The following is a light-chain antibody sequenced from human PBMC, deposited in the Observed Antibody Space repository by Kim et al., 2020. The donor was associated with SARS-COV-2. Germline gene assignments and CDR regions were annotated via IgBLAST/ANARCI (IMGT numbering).Light chain of an antibody. Sequence: QLITISGTVTASDVGAYNLVSWYQQYPGEGPKLIIYEGNKRAPGVSNRFSGSKSGSWASLTISGLQPEDEADYHCCSYAGSSTWVFGGGTKVTVL. CDR1: ASDVGAYNL. CDR2: EGN. CDR3: CSYAGSSTWV. J-gene: IGLJ3*02. V-gene: IGLV2-23*01.